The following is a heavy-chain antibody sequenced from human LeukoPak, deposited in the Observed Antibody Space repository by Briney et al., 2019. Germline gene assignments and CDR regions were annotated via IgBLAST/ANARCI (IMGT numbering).Heavy chain of an antibody. V-gene: IGHV4-34*01. Sequence: SETLSYTCAVYGGSFSGYYWRWIRQPPGKGLEWIGELNHSGSTNYHPSLKSRVTITVDTSKNQFSLKLSSVTAADTAVYYCARGFGDYVPPYYYGLDVWGKGTTVTVSS. J-gene: IGHJ6*04. D-gene: IGHD4-17*01. CDR1: GGSFSGYY. CDR2: LNHSGST. CDR3: ARGFGDYVPPYYYGLDV.